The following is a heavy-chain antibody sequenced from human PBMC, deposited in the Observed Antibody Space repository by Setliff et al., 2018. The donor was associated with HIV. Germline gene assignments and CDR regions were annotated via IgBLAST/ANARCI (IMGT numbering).Heavy chain of an antibody. CDR2: INAGNGDT. V-gene: IGHV1-3*01. D-gene: IGHD6-13*01. Sequence: ASVKVSCKASGDTFTTYALHWVRQAPGQRLEWMGWINAGNGDTKSSQKFQGRVTITRDTSASTAYMELSSLRSEDTGVYYCAIGSSNWPHRPNNHYFDYWGQGTPVTVSS. CDR3: AIGSSNWPHRPNNHYFDY. J-gene: IGHJ4*02. CDR1: GDTFTTYA.